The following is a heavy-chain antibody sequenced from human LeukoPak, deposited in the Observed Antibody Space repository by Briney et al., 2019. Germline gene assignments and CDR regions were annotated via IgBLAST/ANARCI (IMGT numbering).Heavy chain of an antibody. CDR2: IYYSGST. V-gene: IGHV4-59*12. D-gene: IGHD3-10*01. CDR1: GGSISSYY. J-gene: IGHJ4*02. CDR3: AREGKYYYGSGSYQTIDY. Sequence: SETLSLTCTVSGGSISSYYWSWIRQPPGKGLEWIGYIYYSGSTNYNPSLKSRVTISVDTSKNQFSLKLSSVTAADTAVYYCAREGKYYYGSGSYQTIDYWGQGTLVTVSS.